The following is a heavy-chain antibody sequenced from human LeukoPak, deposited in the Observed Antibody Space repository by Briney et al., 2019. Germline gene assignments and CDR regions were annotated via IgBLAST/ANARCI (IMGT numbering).Heavy chain of an antibody. J-gene: IGHJ4*02. CDR3: ARHIRSWFGESQFDY. CDR1: GYSFATYW. D-gene: IGHD3-10*01. CDR2: IGPGDSYT. Sequence: GESLKISCEGSGYSFATYWISWVRQMPGKRLEWMGTIGPGDSYTTYSPSFQGHVTMSIDKSITAAYLQWSSLKASDTATYYCARHIRSWFGESQFDYWGQGTLITVSS. V-gene: IGHV5-10-1*01.